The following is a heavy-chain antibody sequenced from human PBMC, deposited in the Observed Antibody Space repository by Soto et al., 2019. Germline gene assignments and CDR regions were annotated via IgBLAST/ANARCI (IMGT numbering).Heavy chain of an antibody. V-gene: IGHV3-30*18. CDR1: GFDFRHFG. J-gene: IGHJ6*02. CDR2: ITYDGTDS. D-gene: IGHD6-13*01. CDR3: AKARGRSNWFNYYGLDV. Sequence: QLVESGGGGVQPGRSLRLSCGGSGFDFRHFGMHWVRQSPGKGLEWVALITYDGTDSHYADVVKGRSTIDRDDDTATVSLQMDNLTQESPALDYCAKARGRSNWFNYYGLDVWGQLTTGTVS.